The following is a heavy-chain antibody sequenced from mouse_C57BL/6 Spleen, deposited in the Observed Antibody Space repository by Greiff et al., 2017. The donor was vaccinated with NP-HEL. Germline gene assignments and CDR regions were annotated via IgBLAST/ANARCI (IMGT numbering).Heavy chain of an antibody. J-gene: IGHJ1*03. Sequence: EVQLVESGGGLVKPGGSLKLSCAASGFTFSSYAMSWVRQTPEKRLEWFATISDGGSSTYYPANVKGRFPISRDNAKNNLYLQMSHLKSEDTAMYYCARDKTGDWYFDVWGTGTTVTVSS. CDR2: ISDGGSST. V-gene: IGHV5-4*01. CDR1: GFTFSSYA. D-gene: IGHD4-1*01. CDR3: ARDKTGDWYFDV.